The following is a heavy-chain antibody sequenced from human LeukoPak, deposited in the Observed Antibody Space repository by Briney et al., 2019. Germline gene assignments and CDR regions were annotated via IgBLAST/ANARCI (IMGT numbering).Heavy chain of an antibody. CDR1: GFTFSSYW. V-gene: IGHV3-7*01. CDR2: IKQDGSEK. D-gene: IGHD2-8*01. CDR3: ARESTISNIVLMVYANDY. Sequence: GGSLRLSCAASGFTFSSYWMSWVRQAPGKGLEWVANIKQDGSEKYYVESVKGRFTICSDNAKNSLYLQMNSMRAEDTAVYYCARESTISNIVLMVYANDYWGQGTLVTVSS. J-gene: IGHJ4*02.